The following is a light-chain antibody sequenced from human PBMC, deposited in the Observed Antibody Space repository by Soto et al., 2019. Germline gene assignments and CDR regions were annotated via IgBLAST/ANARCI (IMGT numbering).Light chain of an antibody. Sequence: EIVMTQSPATLSGSPGERATLSCRASQSVSTNLAWYQQKPGQAPRLLIYGASTRATGIPARFSGSGSGTEFTLTISGLQSDDFAVYYCQQDTNRPPWTCGQGTKV. CDR2: GAS. J-gene: IGKJ1*01. V-gene: IGKV3-15*01. CDR1: QSVSTN. CDR3: QQDTNRPPWT.